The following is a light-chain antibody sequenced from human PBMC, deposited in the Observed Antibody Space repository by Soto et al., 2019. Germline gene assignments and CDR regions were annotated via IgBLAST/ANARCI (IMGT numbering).Light chain of an antibody. J-gene: IGKJ2*01. CDR2: DAS. CDR3: QQGGT. V-gene: IGKV3-11*01. CDR1: QSVSSY. Sequence: EIVLTQSPATLSLSPGERATLSCRASQSVSSYLAWYQQKPGHAPRLLIYDASNRATGIPARFSGSGSGTDFTLTISSLEPEDFAVYYCQQGGTFGQGTKLEIK.